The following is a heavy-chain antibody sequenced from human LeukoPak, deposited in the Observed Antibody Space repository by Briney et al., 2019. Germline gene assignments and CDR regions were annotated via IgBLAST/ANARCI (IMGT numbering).Heavy chain of an antibody. D-gene: IGHD3-22*01. Sequence: GASVKVSCKASGYTFTGYYMHWVRQAPGQGLEWMGWINPNSGGTNYAQKFQGRVTMTRDTSISTAYMELSRLRSDDTAVYYCARGDYYDSSGLLQYFDYWGQGTLVTVSS. CDR3: ARGDYYDSSGLLQYFDY. CDR2: INPNSGGT. J-gene: IGHJ4*02. CDR1: GYTFTGYY. V-gene: IGHV1-2*02.